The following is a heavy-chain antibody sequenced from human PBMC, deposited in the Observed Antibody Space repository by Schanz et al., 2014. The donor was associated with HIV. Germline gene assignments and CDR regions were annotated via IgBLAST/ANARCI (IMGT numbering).Heavy chain of an antibody. CDR2: ISYDEKNI. Sequence: QVQLVESGGDVVQPEGSLRLSCEASGFSFRTHGMHWVRQTPSKGLEWVAVISYDEKNIFYSDSVKGRFTISRDNSKNTLYLQMNSLRVDDTAMYYCAKDSNYDSSGYSPRTPSVGFFDYWGQGTLVTVSS. CDR1: GFSFRTHG. CDR3: AKDSNYDSSGYSPRTPSVGFFDY. D-gene: IGHD3-22*01. V-gene: IGHV3-30*18. J-gene: IGHJ4*02.